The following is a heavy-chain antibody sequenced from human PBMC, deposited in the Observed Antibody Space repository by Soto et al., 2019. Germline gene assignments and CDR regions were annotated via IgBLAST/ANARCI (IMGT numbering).Heavy chain of an antibody. D-gene: IGHD3-10*02. V-gene: IGHV3-30*02. CDR1: GFTVSNNV. J-gene: IGHJ4*02. Sequence: GGSLRLSCAASGFTVSNNVMHWVRQTPGKGLEWVAFMSYDGSDTFYADSVKGRFTISRDNSKNTLFLHMSNLRAEDTAMYYCTIVRVADSALDHWGQGTLVTVSS. CDR3: TIVRVADSALDH. CDR2: MSYDGSDT.